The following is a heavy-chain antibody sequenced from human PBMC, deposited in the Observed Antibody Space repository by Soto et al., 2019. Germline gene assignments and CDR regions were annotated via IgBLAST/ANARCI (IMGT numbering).Heavy chain of an antibody. D-gene: IGHD6-6*01. J-gene: IGHJ4*02. CDR1: GYRFTFYW. V-gene: IGHV5-51*01. CDR3: ARHTGAGQLVLDY. Sequence: PGESLKISCKGSGYRFTFYWIGWVRQMPGKGLEWMGIIHPADSDTRYSPSFQGQVSFSADKSINTAYLQWSSLKASDSAIYYCARHTGAGQLVLDYWGQGTLVTVSS. CDR2: IHPADSDT.